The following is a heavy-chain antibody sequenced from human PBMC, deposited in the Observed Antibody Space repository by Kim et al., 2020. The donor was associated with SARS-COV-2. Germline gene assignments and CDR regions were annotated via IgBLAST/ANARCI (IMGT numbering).Heavy chain of an antibody. CDR3: AKDIPPSRAAECGVMDV. D-gene: IGHD6-13*01. V-gene: IGHV3-9*01. J-gene: IGHJ6*02. Sequence: GGSLRLSCAAPGFTFDDYAMHWVRQAPRNGLECGSGIGRLSGSLGHSDSVKGRSTISTHNAQHSLYLQMNRQRAADTALYYCAKDIPPSRAAECGVMDVWGQGTTFTVSS. CDR2: IGRLSGSL. CDR1: GFTFDDYA.